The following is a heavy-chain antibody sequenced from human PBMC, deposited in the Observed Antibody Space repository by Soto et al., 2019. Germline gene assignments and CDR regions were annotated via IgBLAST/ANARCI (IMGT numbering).Heavy chain of an antibody. CDR2: INPSSGGT. Sequence: ASVKVSCKASGYTFTKFHIHWVRQAPGQGLEWMGRINPSSGGTSDAQRFQGWVTMTRDTSISTAYMELSRLRSDDTAVYYCAREAAAGTPGGYYYYYMDVWGKGTTVTVSS. CDR3: AREAAAGTPGGYYYYYMDV. V-gene: IGHV1-2*04. CDR1: GYTFTKFH. D-gene: IGHD6-13*01. J-gene: IGHJ6*03.